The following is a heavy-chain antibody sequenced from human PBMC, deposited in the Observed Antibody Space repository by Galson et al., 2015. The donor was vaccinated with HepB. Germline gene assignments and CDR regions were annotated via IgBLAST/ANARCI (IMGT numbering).Heavy chain of an antibody. CDR2: ISYDGSGK. Sequence: SLRLSCAASGFTFSSYGMHWVRQAPGKGLEGASVISYDGSGKYYADSVKGRFTISRDNSKNTLYLQMNSLRAEDTAVYHCAKAFNPSQMFSNWFDPWGQGSLVTVSS. CDR1: GFTFSSYG. D-gene: IGHD3-10*02. J-gene: IGHJ5*02. CDR3: AKAFNPSQMFSNWFDP. V-gene: IGHV3-30*18.